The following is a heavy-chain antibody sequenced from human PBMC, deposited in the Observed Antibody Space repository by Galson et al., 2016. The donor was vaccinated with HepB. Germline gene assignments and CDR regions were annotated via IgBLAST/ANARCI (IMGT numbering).Heavy chain of an antibody. J-gene: IGHJ4*02. V-gene: IGHV3-33*01. CDR3: TRGLGYCSGGSCHSLDY. D-gene: IGHD2-15*01. CDR2: MWADGVKK. Sequence: SLRLSCAASGFTFSSYGMHWVRQAPGKGLEWVAVMWADGVKKYCADSVKGRFTISRDNAKNTLYLQMNSLRAEDTAVYYCTRGLGYCSGGSCHSLDYWGQGTLVTVSS. CDR1: GFTFSSYG.